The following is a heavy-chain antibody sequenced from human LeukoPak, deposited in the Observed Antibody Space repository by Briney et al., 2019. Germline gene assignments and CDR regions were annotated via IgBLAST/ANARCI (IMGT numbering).Heavy chain of an antibody. Sequence: GGSLRLSCAASGFTFRNYAMIWVRQAPGKGLEWVSALSGSGANTYCADSVRGRFTVSRDNAKNSLYLQMNSLRAEDTAVYYCASGNSAHWFWGQGTLVIVSS. CDR1: GFTFRNYA. D-gene: IGHD1-26*01. CDR3: ASGNSAHWF. V-gene: IGHV3-23*01. CDR2: LSGSGANT. J-gene: IGHJ4*02.